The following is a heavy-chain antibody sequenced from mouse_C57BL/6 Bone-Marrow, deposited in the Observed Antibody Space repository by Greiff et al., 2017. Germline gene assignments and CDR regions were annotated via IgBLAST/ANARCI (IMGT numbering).Heavy chain of an antibody. CDR3: VSSYDGYYVEFAY. V-gene: IGHV10-1*01. D-gene: IGHD2-3*01. Sequence: EVHLVESGGGLVQPKGSLKLSCAASGFSFNTYAMNWVRQAPGKGLEWVARIRSKSNNYATYYADSVKDRFTISRDDSESMLYLQMNNLKTEDTAMYYCVSSYDGYYVEFAYWGQGTLVTVSA. CDR1: GFSFNTYA. J-gene: IGHJ3*01. CDR2: IRSKSNNYAT.